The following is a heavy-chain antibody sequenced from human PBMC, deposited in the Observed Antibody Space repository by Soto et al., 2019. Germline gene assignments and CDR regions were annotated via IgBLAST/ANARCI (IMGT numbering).Heavy chain of an antibody. CDR1: GFTFSSYA. Sequence: GGSLRLSCAASGFTFSSYAMSWVRQAPGKGLEWVGFIRSKAYGGTTEYAASVKGRFTISRDDSKSIAYLQMNSLKTEDTAVYYCTREAASTTVTTYDLYYYYYYMDVWGKGTTVTVSS. V-gene: IGHV3-49*04. J-gene: IGHJ6*03. CDR2: IRSKAYGGTT. D-gene: IGHD4-17*01. CDR3: TREAASTTVTTYDLYYYYYYMDV.